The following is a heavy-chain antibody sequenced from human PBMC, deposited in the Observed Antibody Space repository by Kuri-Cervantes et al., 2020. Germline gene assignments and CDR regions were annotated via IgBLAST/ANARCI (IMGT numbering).Heavy chain of an antibody. CDR3: ARIHYYYYGMDV. CDR1: GHTFTSYD. V-gene: IGHV1-8*01. CDR2: MNPNSGNT. Sequence: ASVKVSCKASGHTFTSYDINWVRQATGQGLEWMGWMNPNSGNTGYAQKFQGRVTMTRNTSISTAYMELSSLRSEDTAVYYCARIHYYYYGMDVWGQGTTVTVSS. J-gene: IGHJ6*02.